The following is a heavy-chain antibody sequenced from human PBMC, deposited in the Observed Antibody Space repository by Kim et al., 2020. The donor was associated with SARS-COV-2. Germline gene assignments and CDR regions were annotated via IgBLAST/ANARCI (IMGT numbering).Heavy chain of an antibody. CDR2: IYYSGST. CDR1: GGSISSSSYY. Sequence: SETLSLTCTVSGGSISSSSYYWGWIRQPPGKGLEWIGSIYYSGSTYYNPSLKSRVTISVDTSKNQFSLKLSSVTAADTAVYYCARGRGSPSLFDLWGRGTLVTVSS. CDR3: ARGRGSPSLFDL. V-gene: IGHV4-39*07. J-gene: IGHJ2*01. D-gene: IGHD3-10*01.